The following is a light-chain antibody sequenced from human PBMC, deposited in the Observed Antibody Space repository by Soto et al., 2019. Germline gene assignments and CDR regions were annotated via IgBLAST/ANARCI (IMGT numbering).Light chain of an antibody. CDR1: QSVSSN. Sequence: EIVMTQSPATLSVSPGERATLSCRASQSVSSNLAWYQQKPGQAPRLLIYGASTRATGIPARFSGSGSGTEFTLTISSLQSEDFAVYYCQQYPRTFGQGTKVEIK. CDR2: GAS. CDR3: QQYPRT. J-gene: IGKJ1*01. V-gene: IGKV3-15*01.